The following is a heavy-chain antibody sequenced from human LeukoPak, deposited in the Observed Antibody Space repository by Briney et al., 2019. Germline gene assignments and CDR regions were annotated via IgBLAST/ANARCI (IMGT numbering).Heavy chain of an antibody. V-gene: IGHV4-4*02. CDR3: AREGGPYRPLDY. CDR2: TSLTGLT. J-gene: IGHJ4*02. Sequence: PSGTLPLTCGVSGGSISNTNWWSWVRQPPGQGLEWIGETSLTGLTHYNPSLESRVTVSLDKSKNQLSLNLTSVTAADTAVYYCAREGGPYRPLDYSGQGTLVTVSS. CDR1: GGSISNTNW.